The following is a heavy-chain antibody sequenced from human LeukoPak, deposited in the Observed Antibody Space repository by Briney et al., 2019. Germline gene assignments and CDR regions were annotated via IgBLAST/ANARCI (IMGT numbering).Heavy chain of an antibody. Sequence: ASVKVSCKVSGYTLTELSMHWVRQAPGKGLEWMGGFDPEDGETIYAQKFQGRVTMTEDTSTDTAYMELSSLRSEDTAVYCCATGPSYYDSSGYPTFDYWGQGTLVTVSS. CDR2: FDPEDGET. CDR1: GYTLTELS. V-gene: IGHV1-24*01. D-gene: IGHD3-22*01. CDR3: ATGPSYYDSSGYPTFDY. J-gene: IGHJ4*02.